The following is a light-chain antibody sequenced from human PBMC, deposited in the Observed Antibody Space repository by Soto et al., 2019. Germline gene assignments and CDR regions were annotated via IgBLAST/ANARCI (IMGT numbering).Light chain of an antibody. CDR1: QSISSW. J-gene: IGKJ1*01. CDR2: KAS. V-gene: IGKV1-5*03. Sequence: DIQMTQSPSTLSASVGDRVTISCRASQSISSWLAWYQQKPGKAPKLLIYKASSLESGVPSRFSGSGSGTEFTLTISGLQPDDFAIYYCHQCSTYSRTFGQGTKVEVK. CDR3: HQCSTYSRT.